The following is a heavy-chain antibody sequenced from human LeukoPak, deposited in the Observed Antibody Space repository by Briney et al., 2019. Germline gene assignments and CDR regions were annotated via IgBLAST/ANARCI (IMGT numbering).Heavy chain of an antibody. V-gene: IGHV3-30-3*01. CDR1: GFTFSSYA. J-gene: IGHJ6*02. CDR3: ARDQNGMDV. Sequence: GGSLRLSCAASGFTFSSYAMHWVRQAPGKGLEWVAVISYDGSNKYYADSVKGRFTISRDNSKNTLYLQMNSLRAEDTAVYYCARDQNGMDVWGQGTTVTVSS. CDR2: ISYDGSNK.